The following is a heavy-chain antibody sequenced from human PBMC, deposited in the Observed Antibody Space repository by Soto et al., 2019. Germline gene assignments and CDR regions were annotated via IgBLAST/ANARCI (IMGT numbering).Heavy chain of an antibody. Sequence: GGSLRLSCAASGFTFSRFWMDWVRQAPGKGLEWLANINPDGSEKHYVDSVKGRFTISRDNAKNSLYLQMSSLTAEDSALYYCSRSLDSWGQGTRVTGSS. CDR2: INPDGSEK. CDR3: SRSLDS. V-gene: IGHV3-7*01. CDR1: GFTFSRFW. J-gene: IGHJ4*02.